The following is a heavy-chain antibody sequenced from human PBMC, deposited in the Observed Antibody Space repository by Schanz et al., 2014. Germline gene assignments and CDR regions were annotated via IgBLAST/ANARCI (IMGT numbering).Heavy chain of an antibody. CDR2: VRKKEFSDDT. D-gene: IGHD3-9*01. V-gene: IGHV3-72*01. CDR1: GLTFTSAW. J-gene: IGHJ6*03. CDR3: VREGSMTPLAGLRRFDWLRKFDWSWKVGIMD. Sequence: LSCATSGLTFTSAWMSWVRQAAGKGLEWVGRVRKKEFSDDTEEYAASVRGRFTISRDDSKNVVNLQMNGLKTEDTEMYYCVREGSMTPLAGLRRFDWLRKFDWSWKVGIMD.